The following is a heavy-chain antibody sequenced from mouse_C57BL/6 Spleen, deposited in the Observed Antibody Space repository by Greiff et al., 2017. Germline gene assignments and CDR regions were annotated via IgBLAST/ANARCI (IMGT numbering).Heavy chain of an antibody. Sequence: HVPLQQPGAELVRPGSSVKLSCTASGYTFTSYWMHWVKQRPIQGLELIGNIDPSDCDTHYNQKFKDEATLTVNKSSSTAYMQLSSLTSEYSAVYYCTIDGDGVFANWGKGTLVTVTA. D-gene: IGHD3-3*01. J-gene: IGHJ3*01. CDR1: GYTFTSYW. CDR2: IDPSDCDT. CDR3: TIDGDGVFAN. V-gene: IGHV1-52*01.